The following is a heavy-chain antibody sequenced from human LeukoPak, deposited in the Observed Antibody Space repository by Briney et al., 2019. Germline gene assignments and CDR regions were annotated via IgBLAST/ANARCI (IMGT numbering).Heavy chain of an antibody. CDR2: IWYDGSNK. D-gene: IGHD3-22*01. CDR3: ASDYDSGPYYY. V-gene: IGHV3-33*01. Sequence: GRSLRLSCAASGFTFSSYGMHWVRQAPGKGLEWVAVIWYDGSNKYYADSVKGRFTISRDDSKNTLYLQMNSLRAEDTAVYYCASDYDSGPYYYWGQRTLVTVSS. J-gene: IGHJ4*02. CDR1: GFTFSSYG.